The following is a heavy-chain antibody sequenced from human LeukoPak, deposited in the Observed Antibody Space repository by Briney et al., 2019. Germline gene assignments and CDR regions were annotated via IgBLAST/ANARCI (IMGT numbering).Heavy chain of an antibody. Sequence: PSETLSLTSTVSGPSISTYYWNWIRQPPGKGLEWIGYIYHSGSTNYNPSLQSRVTISVDTSKSQFSLNLNSVTAAGTAVYYGARGGAARRHFQNWGQGTLVTVSS. J-gene: IGHJ1*01. V-gene: IGHV4-59*01. CDR2: IYHSGST. CDR3: ARGGAARRHFQN. D-gene: IGHD6-6*01. CDR1: GPSISTYY.